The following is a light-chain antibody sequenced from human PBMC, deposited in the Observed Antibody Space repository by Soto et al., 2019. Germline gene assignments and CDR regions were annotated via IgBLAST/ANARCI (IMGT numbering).Light chain of an antibody. Sequence: QSALTQPASVSGSPGQSITISCTGAGSDIGGYNYVSWYQQHPGKAPKLMIYGVSHRPSGVSNRFSGSKSGNTASLTISGLQAEDEADYYCSSYTSSSTPPYVFGTGTKVTVL. CDR1: GSDIGGYNY. J-gene: IGLJ1*01. CDR2: GVS. V-gene: IGLV2-14*01. CDR3: SSYTSSSTPPYV.